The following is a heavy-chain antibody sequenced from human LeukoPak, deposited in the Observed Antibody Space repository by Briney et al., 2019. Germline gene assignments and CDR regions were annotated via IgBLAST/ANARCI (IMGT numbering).Heavy chain of an antibody. V-gene: IGHV3-30*18. CDR2: ISYDGSNK. CDR3: AKDIAVAGYYYYGMDV. CDR1: GFTFSSYG. D-gene: IGHD6-19*01. Sequence: GGSLRLSCAASGFTFSSYGMHWVRQAPGKGLEWVAVISYDGSNKYYADSVKGRFTISRDNSKNTLYLQMNSLRAEDTAVYYCAKDIAVAGYYYYGMDVWGQGTTVTVPS. J-gene: IGHJ6*02.